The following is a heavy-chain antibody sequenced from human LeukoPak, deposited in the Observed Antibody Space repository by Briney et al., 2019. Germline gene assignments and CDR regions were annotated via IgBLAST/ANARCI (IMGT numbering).Heavy chain of an antibody. D-gene: IGHD1-26*01. CDR3: AKRRSYYAFHYFDY. V-gene: IGHV3-23*01. J-gene: IGHJ4*02. Sequence: QSGGSLRLSCAASGFTFSSYAMSWVRQAPGKGLEWVSAISGSGGSTYYADSVKGRFTISRDNSKSTLYLQMNSLRAEDTAVYYCAKRRSYYAFHYFDYWGQGTLVTVSS. CDR2: ISGSGGST. CDR1: GFTFSSYA.